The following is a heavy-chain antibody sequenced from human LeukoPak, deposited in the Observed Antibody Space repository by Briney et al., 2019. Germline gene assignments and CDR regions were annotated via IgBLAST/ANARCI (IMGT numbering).Heavy chain of an antibody. CDR3: ARGDTPTVKYIF. V-gene: IGHV4-59*01. J-gene: IGHJ4*02. CDR2: IYYGGST. D-gene: IGHD5-18*01. CDR1: GGSISGYY. Sequence: PSETLSLTCTVSGGSISGYYWSWIRQPPGKGLEWIGYIYYGGSTNYNPSLKSRVIISVDASKNQFSLKLTSVIAADTAVYYCARGDTPTVKYIFWGQGTLVTVSS.